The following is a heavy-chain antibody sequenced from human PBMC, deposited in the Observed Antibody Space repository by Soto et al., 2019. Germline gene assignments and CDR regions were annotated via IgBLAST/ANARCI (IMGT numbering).Heavy chain of an antibody. D-gene: IGHD6-19*01. CDR3: ARDPPYSSGWYAGFDP. V-gene: IGHV1-18*01. Sequence: QVQLVQSGAEVKKPGASVKVSCKASGYTFTSYGISWVRQAPGQGLEWMGWISAYNGNTNYAQKLQGRVTMTTDTPTSKAYMELRSRSSDDTAVYYCARDPPYSSGWYAGFDPWGQGTLVTVSS. CDR2: ISAYNGNT. CDR1: GYTFTSYG. J-gene: IGHJ5*02.